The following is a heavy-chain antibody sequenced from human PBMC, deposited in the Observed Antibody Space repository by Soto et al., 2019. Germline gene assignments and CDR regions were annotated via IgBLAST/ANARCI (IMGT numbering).Heavy chain of an antibody. CDR1: GVSISSTTYY. V-gene: IGHV4-39*01. D-gene: IGHD6-13*01. Sequence: QPQLQESGPGLVKPSETLSLTCIVSGVSISSTTYYWGWIRQPPGKGLEWIGSIYYNGNTYYNPSLKRRVTISLDTSKNQFSLKLTSVIAADTSVFYCARHGAGADEYYYGMDVWGQGTTVTVSS. CDR2: IYYNGNT. J-gene: IGHJ6*02. CDR3: ARHGAGADEYYYGMDV.